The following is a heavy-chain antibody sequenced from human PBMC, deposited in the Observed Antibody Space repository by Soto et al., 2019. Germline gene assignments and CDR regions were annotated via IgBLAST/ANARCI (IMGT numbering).Heavy chain of an antibody. CDR2: INHSGST. CDR1: GGSFSGYY. CDR3: ARTYYSDSTGLNWFDP. V-gene: IGHV4-34*01. D-gene: IGHD3-22*01. Sequence: SETLSLTCAVYGGSFSGYYWSWIRQPPGKGLEWIGEINHSGSTNYNPSLKSRVTISVDTSKNQFSLKLSSVTAADTAVYYCARTYYSDSTGLNWFDPWCQGPLVT. J-gene: IGHJ5*02.